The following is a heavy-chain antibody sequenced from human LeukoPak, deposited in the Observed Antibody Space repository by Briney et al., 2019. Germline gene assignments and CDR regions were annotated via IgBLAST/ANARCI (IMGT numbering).Heavy chain of an antibody. D-gene: IGHD6-19*01. V-gene: IGHV3-7*01. J-gene: IGHJ4*02. CDR1: GFTFNTFA. CDR3: GRWLYSSGWAIDY. Sequence: GGSLRLSCVASGFTFNTFAMIWVRQPPGKGLEWVANIRQDGSGQFYADSVKGRFTISRDNAKNSLYLQMDSLRVEDTAVYYCGRWLYSSGWAIDYWGQGTLVTVSS. CDR2: IRQDGSGQ.